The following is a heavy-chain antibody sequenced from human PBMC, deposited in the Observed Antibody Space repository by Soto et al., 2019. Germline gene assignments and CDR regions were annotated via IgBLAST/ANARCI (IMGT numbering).Heavy chain of an antibody. D-gene: IGHD6-6*01. CDR2: INAGNGNT. Sequence: ASVKVSCKASGYTFTSYAMHWVRQAPGQRLEWMGWINAGNGNTKYSQKFQGRVTITRDTSASTAYMELSSLRSEDTAVYYCARDLEARIRLDYWGQGTLVTVSS. V-gene: IGHV1-3*01. CDR3: ARDLEARIRLDY. J-gene: IGHJ4*02. CDR1: GYTFTSYA.